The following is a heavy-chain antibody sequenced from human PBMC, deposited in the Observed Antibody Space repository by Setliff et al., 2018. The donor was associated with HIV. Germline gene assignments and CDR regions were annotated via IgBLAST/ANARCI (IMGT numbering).Heavy chain of an antibody. CDR1: GDSISSDFY. D-gene: IGHD2-21*02. CDR2: IYHSGNT. J-gene: IGHJ3*02. CDR3: ARGQGCGGGCHYAFEM. Sequence: SETLSLTCTVSGDSISSDFYWGWIRQPPGKGLEWIGSIYHSGNTYYMPSLQSRVTISVDMSKNQFSLNLNSVTAAVTAVYYCARGQGCGGGCHYAFEMWGQGTMVTVSS. V-gene: IGHV4-38-2*02.